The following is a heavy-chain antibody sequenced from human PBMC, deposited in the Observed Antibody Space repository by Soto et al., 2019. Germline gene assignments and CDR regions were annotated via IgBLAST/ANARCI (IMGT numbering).Heavy chain of an antibody. D-gene: IGHD2-15*01. Sequence: QVQLVQSGAEVKKPGASVKVSCKASGYTFTSYGISWVRQAPGQGLEWMGWISAYNGNTNYAQKLQGRVTMTTDTSTCTAYRELRSLRSDDTAVYYCVVAAQPYYFDYWGQGTLVTVSS. J-gene: IGHJ4*02. CDR3: VVAAQPYYFDY. V-gene: IGHV1-18*01. CDR2: ISAYNGNT. CDR1: GYTFTSYG.